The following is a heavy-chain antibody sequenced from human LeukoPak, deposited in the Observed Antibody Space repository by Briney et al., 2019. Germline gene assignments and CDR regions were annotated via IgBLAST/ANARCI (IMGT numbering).Heavy chain of an antibody. CDR1: GGTFSSYA. CDR3: ASSPGYSYGYMFDY. D-gene: IGHD5-18*01. J-gene: IGHJ4*02. V-gene: IGHV1-69*13. Sequence: EASVKVSCKASGGTFSSYAISWVRQAPGQGLEWMGGIIPIFGTANYAQKFQGRVTITADESTSTAYMELSSLRSEDTAVYYCASSPGYSYGYMFDYWGQGTLVTVSS. CDR2: IIPIFGTA.